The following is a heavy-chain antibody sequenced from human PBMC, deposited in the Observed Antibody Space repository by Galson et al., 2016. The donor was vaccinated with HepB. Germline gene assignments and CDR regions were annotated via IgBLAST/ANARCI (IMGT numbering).Heavy chain of an antibody. V-gene: IGHV3-7*03. CDR2: INQDGREK. Sequence: SLRLSCAGSGSGYTFSSYWMTWVRQAPGKGLEWVASINQDGREKHYVDSLKGRFTISRDNAKKTLFLQMKKVRVEDTAVYYCARDGRYFDWLLSGPDAFDFWGQGTSVTV. CDR3: ARDGRYFDWLLSGPDAFDF. J-gene: IGHJ3*01. CDR1: GYTFSSYW. D-gene: IGHD3-9*01.